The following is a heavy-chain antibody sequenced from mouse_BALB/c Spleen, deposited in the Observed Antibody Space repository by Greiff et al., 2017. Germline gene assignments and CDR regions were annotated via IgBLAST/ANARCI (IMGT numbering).Heavy chain of an antibody. CDR1: GFSLTGYG. Sequence: VQVVESGPGLVAPSQSLSITCTVSGFSLTGYGVNWVRQPPGKGLEWLGMIWGDGSTDYNSALKSRLSISKDNSKSQVFLKMNSLQTDDTARYYCAILDYGNYGFFDVWGAGTTVTVSS. D-gene: IGHD2-1*01. CDR2: IWGDGST. CDR3: AILDYGNYGFFDV. V-gene: IGHV2-6-7*01. J-gene: IGHJ1*01.